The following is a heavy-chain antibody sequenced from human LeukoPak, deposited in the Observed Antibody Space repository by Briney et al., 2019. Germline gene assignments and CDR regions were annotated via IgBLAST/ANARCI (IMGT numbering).Heavy chain of an antibody. CDR2: VKTDGSVT. V-gene: IGHV3-74*01. CDR3: ASGSLLQYYVDV. CDR1: GFTFSSYW. D-gene: IGHD5-12*01. J-gene: IGHJ6*03. Sequence: GGSLRLACAASGFTFSSYWMHWVCQAPGKGLVGVSRVKTDGSVTNYADSVKGRFTVSRDNAKNTLYLQMNSLRAEDTAVYYCASGSLLQYYVDVWGKGTTVTVSS.